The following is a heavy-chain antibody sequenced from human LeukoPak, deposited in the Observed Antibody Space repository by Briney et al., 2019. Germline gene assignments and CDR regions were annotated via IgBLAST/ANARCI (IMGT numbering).Heavy chain of an antibody. D-gene: IGHD2-21*01. V-gene: IGHV3-23*01. CDR2: ISGSGGST. J-gene: IGHJ5*02. CDR3: AKMGHTDLTSPILDP. CDR1: GFTFSSYA. Sequence: GGSLRLSCAASGFTFSSYAMSWVRQAPGKGLKWVSAISGSGGSTYYADSVKGRFTISRDNSKNTLHLQMNSLRAEDTAVYYCAKMGHTDLTSPILDPWGQGTLVTVSS.